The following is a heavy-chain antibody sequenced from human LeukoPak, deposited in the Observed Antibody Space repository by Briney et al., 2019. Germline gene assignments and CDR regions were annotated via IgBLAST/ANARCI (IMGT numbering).Heavy chain of an antibody. V-gene: IGHV3-7*05. CDR1: EFTFSTYW. CDR2: IKEDGSDK. J-gene: IGHJ4*02. CDR3: ARDTRGIFDY. D-gene: IGHD3-10*01. Sequence: PGGSLRLSCAASEFTFSTYWMSWVRQAPGKGLEWVANIKEDGSDKNYVDSVKGRFTISRDSAKNSLYLQMNSLRAEDTAEYYCARDTRGIFDYWGQGTLVTVSS.